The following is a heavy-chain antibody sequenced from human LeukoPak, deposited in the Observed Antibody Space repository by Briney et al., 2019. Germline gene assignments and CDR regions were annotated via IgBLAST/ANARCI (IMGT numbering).Heavy chain of an antibody. V-gene: IGHV4-34*01. CDR2: INHSGST. CDR1: GGSISNYY. Sequence: SETLSLTCTVSGGSISNYYWSWIRQPPGKGLEWIGEINHSGSTNYNPSLKSRVTISVDTSKNQFSLKLSSVTAADTAVYYCARRGRRAAAGTRGLFDPWGQGTLVTVPS. CDR3: ARRGRRAAAGTRGLFDP. J-gene: IGHJ5*02. D-gene: IGHD6-13*01.